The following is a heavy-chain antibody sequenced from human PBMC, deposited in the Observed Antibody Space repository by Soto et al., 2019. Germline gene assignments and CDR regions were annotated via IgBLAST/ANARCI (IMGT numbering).Heavy chain of an antibody. Sequence: GGSLRLSCAASGFTFSSYGMHWVRQAPGKGLEWVAVIWYDGSNKYYADSVKGRFTISRDNSKNTLYLQMNSLRAEDTAVYYCARDGIAALRKGYEYYGMDVWGQGTTVTVSS. CDR2: IWYDGSNK. V-gene: IGHV3-33*01. CDR1: GFTFSSYG. CDR3: ARDGIAALRKGYEYYGMDV. J-gene: IGHJ6*02. D-gene: IGHD6-13*01.